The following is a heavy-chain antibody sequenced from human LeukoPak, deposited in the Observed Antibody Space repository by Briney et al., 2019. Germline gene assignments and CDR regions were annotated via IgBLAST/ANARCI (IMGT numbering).Heavy chain of an antibody. V-gene: IGHV3-21*01. CDR1: GFTFSSYS. CDR3: ARDGYSGYAIDY. J-gene: IGHJ4*02. D-gene: IGHD5-12*01. CDR2: ISSSSSYI. Sequence: GGSLRLSCAASGFTFSSYSMNWVRQAPGKGLEWVSSISSSSSYIYYADSVKGRFTISRDNAKNSLYLQMNSLRAEDTAVYYCARDGYSGYAIDYWGQGTLVTVSS.